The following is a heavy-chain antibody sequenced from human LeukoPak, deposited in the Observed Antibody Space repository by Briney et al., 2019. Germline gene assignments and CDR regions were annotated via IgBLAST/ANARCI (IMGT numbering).Heavy chain of an antibody. J-gene: IGHJ4*02. CDR2: ISYGGST. V-gene: IGHV4-59*08. Sequence: PSGTLSLTCTVSGGSISSYYWSWIRQSPGKGLQWIGYISYGGSTNYDSSLKSRLTMSVDTSKNQFSLKLRSVTATDTAVYYCARFGSDSYGYKYYFDYWGQGARVAVSS. D-gene: IGHD3-16*01. CDR3: ARFGSDSYGYKYYFDY. CDR1: GGSISSYY.